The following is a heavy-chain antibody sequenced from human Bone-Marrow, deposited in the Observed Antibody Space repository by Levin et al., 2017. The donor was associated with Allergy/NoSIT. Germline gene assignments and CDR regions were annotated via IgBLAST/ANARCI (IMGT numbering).Heavy chain of an antibody. CDR2: INTNTGNP. CDR3: ARDLSVAGYSSSWYPWFDP. D-gene: IGHD6-13*01. CDR1: GYTFTSYA. J-gene: IGHJ5*02. Sequence: ASVKVSCKASGYTFTSYAMNWVRQAPGQGLEWMGWINTNTGNPTYAQGFTGRFVFSLDTSVSTAYLQISSLKAEDTAVYYCARDLSVAGYSSSWYPWFDPWGQGTLVTVSS. V-gene: IGHV7-4-1*02.